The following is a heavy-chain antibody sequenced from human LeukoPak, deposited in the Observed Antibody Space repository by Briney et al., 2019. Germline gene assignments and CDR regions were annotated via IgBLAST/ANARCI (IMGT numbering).Heavy chain of an antibody. Sequence: GGSLRLSCVASGFTFSSYAMSWVRQAPGKGLEWVSAFSGSGAGTYSADSVKGRFTVSRDNSKNTLYLQMNNLRAEDTAVHYCATQYGSSWRDYFDYWGQGTLVTVSS. CDR2: FSGSGAGT. J-gene: IGHJ4*02. V-gene: IGHV3-23*01. CDR1: GFTFSSYA. D-gene: IGHD6-13*01. CDR3: ATQYGSSWRDYFDY.